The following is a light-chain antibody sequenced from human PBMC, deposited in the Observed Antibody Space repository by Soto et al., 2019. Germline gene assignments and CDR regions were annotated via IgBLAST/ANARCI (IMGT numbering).Light chain of an antibody. CDR2: AND. CDR1: SSNIGAGFD. CDR3: QSYDNSLLAYV. V-gene: IGLV1-40*01. J-gene: IGLJ2*01. Sequence: QSVLTQPPSVSGAPGQRLTISCAGTSSNIGAGFDVHWYQQLPGTAPKLLIYANDDRPSGVPDRFSGSTSGTSASLAITGLQAEDAADYYCQSYDNSLLAYVFGGGT.